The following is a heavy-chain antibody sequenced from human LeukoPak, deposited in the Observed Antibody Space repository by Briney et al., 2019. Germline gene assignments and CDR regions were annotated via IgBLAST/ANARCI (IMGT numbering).Heavy chain of an antibody. CDR2: IHSVGHS. CDR3: ARETSWLGGDAFDI. J-gene: IGHJ3*02. V-gene: IGHV4-59*01. Sequence: SETLSLTCTVSDDSISSFYWGWIRQPPGKGLEWIAYIHSVGHSNYNPSLKSRVSMSIDTSKNQFSLKLSSVTAADTAVYYCARETSWLGGDAFDIWGPGTMVTVSS. CDR1: DDSISSFY. D-gene: IGHD2-2*01.